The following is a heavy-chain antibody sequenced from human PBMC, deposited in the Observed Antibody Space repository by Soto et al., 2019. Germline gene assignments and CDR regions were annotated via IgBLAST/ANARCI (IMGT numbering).Heavy chain of an antibody. CDR3: AKDRSVVVVAATFWFDP. J-gene: IGHJ5*02. CDR2: ISGSGGST. Sequence: EVQLLESGGGLVQPGGSLRLSCAASGFTFSSYAMSWVRQAPGKGLEWVSAISGSGGSTYYADSVKGRFTISRDNSKNTLYLQMNRLRAEDTAVYYCAKDRSVVVVAATFWFDPWGQGTLVTVSS. CDR1: GFTFSSYA. D-gene: IGHD2-15*01. V-gene: IGHV3-23*01.